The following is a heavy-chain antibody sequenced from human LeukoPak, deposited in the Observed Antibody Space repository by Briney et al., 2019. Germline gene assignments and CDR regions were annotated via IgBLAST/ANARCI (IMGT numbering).Heavy chain of an antibody. D-gene: IGHD3-22*01. CDR3: ARVPPYYDSSGYYRGYYYYGMDV. J-gene: IGHJ6*02. CDR1: GYTFTSYD. V-gene: IGHV1-8*01. CDR2: MNPNSGNT. Sequence: GASVKVSCTASGYTFTSYDINWVRQATGEGLEWMGWMNPNSGNTGYAQKFQGRVTMTRNTAISTAYMELSSLRSEDTAVYYCARVPPYYDSSGYYRGYYYYGMDVWGQGTTVTVSS.